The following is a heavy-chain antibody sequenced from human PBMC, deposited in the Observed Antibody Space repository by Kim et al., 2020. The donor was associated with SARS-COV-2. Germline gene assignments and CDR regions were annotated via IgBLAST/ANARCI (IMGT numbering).Heavy chain of an antibody. CDR1: GYTFTSYG. D-gene: IGHD2-15*01. CDR3: ARDVRGVYCSGGSCYYNWFDP. CDR2: ISAYNGNT. J-gene: IGHJ5*02. V-gene: IGHV1-18*01. Sequence: ASVKVSCKASGYTFTSYGISWVRQAPGQGLEWMGWISAYNGNTNYAQKLQGRVTMTTDTSTSTAYMELRSLRSDDTAVYYCARDVRGVYCSGGSCYYNWFDPWGQGTLVTVSS.